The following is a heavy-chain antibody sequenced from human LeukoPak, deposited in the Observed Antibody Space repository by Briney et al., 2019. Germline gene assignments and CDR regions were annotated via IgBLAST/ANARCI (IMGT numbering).Heavy chain of an antibody. CDR3: ARERNGNYYGSGSQIYYFDY. D-gene: IGHD3-10*01. J-gene: IGHJ4*02. V-gene: IGHV1-2*02. Sequence: ASVKVSCKSSGYTFTVYYMHWVRQAPGQGLEWMGWINPNSGGTNYAQKFQGRVTMTRDTSISTAYMELSRLRSDDTAVYYCARERNGNYYGSGSQIYYFDYWGQGTLVTVSS. CDR2: INPNSGGT. CDR1: GYTFTVYY.